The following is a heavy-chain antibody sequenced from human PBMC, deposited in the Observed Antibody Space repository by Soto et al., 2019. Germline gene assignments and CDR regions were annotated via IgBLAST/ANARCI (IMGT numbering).Heavy chain of an antibody. J-gene: IGHJ4*02. CDR2: TNSDGSTT. D-gene: IGHD4-17*01. CDR1: GFTFSNYW. Sequence: EVQLVESGGGLVQPGGSLRLSCAASGFTFSNYWMHWVRQAPGKGLVWVSRTNSDGSTTSYADSVKGRFTISRDNAKNTLYLQMNSLRADDTALYYCARVRNGDWYFDYWGQGTLVTISS. V-gene: IGHV3-74*01. CDR3: ARVRNGDWYFDY.